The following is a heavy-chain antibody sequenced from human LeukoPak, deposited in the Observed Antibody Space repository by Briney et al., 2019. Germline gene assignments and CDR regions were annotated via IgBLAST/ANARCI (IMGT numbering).Heavy chain of an antibody. Sequence: SETLSLTCAVSGGSISSGGYSWSWIQQPPGKGLEWIGYIYHSGSTYYNPSLKSRVTISVDRSKNQFSLKLTSVTAADTAVYYCARGRAVRGVIIGAFDIWGQGTMVTVSS. V-gene: IGHV4-30-2*01. J-gene: IGHJ3*02. CDR2: IYHSGST. D-gene: IGHD3-10*01. CDR1: GGSISSGGYS. CDR3: ARGRAVRGVIIGAFDI.